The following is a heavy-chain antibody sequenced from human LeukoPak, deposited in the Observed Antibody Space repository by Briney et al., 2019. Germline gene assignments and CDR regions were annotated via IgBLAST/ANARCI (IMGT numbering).Heavy chain of an antibody. CDR3: ATLPFGGYDYDSSGPYELRDY. J-gene: IGHJ4*02. Sequence: GGSQRLSCAASGFTFSSYAMSWVRQAPGKGLEWVSGISGSGGSRYYADSLKGRFTISRDNPKNTLNLQMNSLRAEDTAVYYCATLPFGGYDYDSSGPYELRDYWGQGTLVTVSS. D-gene: IGHD3-22*01. CDR1: GFTFSSYA. CDR2: ISGSGGSR. V-gene: IGHV3-23*01.